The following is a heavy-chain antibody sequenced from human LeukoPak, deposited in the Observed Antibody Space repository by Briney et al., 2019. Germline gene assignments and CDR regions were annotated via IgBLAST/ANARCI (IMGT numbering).Heavy chain of an antibody. Sequence: GASVKVSCKASGYTFTNYHMHWVRQAPGQGLEWMGIINPSGGSTSYAQKFQGRVTMTRDTSTSTVYMELSSLRSEDTAVYYCAREGAHGYCSSTSCYAFDYWGQGTLVTVSS. CDR2: INPSGGST. CDR1: GYTFTNYH. D-gene: IGHD2-2*01. J-gene: IGHJ4*02. CDR3: AREGAHGYCSSTSCYAFDY. V-gene: IGHV1-46*01.